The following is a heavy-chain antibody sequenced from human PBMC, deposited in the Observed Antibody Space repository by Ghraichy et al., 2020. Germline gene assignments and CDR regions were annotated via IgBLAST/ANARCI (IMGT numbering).Heavy chain of an antibody. J-gene: IGHJ4*02. Sequence: GGSLRLSCAASGFTFSSYAMSWVRQAPGKGLEWVSAISGSGGSTCYADSVKGRFTISRDNSKNTLYLQMNSLRAEDTAVYYCAKSWRYYDFWSGYSCFDDWGQGTLVTVSS. CDR1: GFTFSSYA. D-gene: IGHD3-3*01. V-gene: IGHV3-23*01. CDR2: ISGSGGST. CDR3: AKSWRYYDFWSGYSCFDD.